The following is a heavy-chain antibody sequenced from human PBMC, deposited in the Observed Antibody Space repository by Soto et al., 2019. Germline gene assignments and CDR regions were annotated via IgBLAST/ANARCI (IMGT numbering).Heavy chain of an antibody. D-gene: IGHD6-13*01. CDR2: IFSNDEK. V-gene: IGHV2-26*01. J-gene: IGHJ6*02. CDR1: GFSLSNARMG. Sequence: QVTLKESGPVLVKPTETLTLTCTVSGFSLSNARMGVSWIRQPPGKALEWLELIFSNDEKSYSTSLKSRLTISKDTSKSQVVLTMTNMDPVDTATYYCARIPSSSWSAYYYYGMDVWGQGTTVTVSS. CDR3: ARIPSSSWSAYYYYGMDV.